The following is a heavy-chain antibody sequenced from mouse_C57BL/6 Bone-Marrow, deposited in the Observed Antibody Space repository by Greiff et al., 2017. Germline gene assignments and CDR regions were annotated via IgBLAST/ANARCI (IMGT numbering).Heavy chain of an antibody. CDR2: FYPGSGSI. J-gene: IGHJ2*01. D-gene: IGHD2-4*01. CDR3: ARHERYYDYEGYFDY. Sequence: VQGVESGAELVKPGASVKLSCKASGYIFTEYTIHWVKQRSGQGLAWIGWFYPGSGSIKYNERFKDKATLTADKSSNTVYMELSRLTSEDSAVYFCARHERYYDYEGYFDYWGQGTTLTVSS. V-gene: IGHV1-62-2*01. CDR1: GYIFTEYT.